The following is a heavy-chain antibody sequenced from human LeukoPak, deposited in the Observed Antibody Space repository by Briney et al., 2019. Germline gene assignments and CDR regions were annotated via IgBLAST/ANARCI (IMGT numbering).Heavy chain of an antibody. D-gene: IGHD5-18*01. CDR2: ISRSGGSA. Sequence: PGGSLRLSCAASGFTFSTYAMTWVRQAPGKGLEWFSAISRSGGSAFYADSVKGRFTISRDNSKNMLYLQMTSLRAEDTAIYYCAKDLGYNYGTKLDYWGQGTLVTVSS. V-gene: IGHV3-23*01. CDR3: AKDLGYNYGTKLDY. J-gene: IGHJ4*02. CDR1: GFTFSTYA.